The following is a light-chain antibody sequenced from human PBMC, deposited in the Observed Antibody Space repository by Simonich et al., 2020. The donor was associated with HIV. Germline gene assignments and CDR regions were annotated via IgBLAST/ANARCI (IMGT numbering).Light chain of an antibody. Sequence: QSALTQPASVSGSPGQSITISCTGTSSAVGGYTFVSWFQHHPGKAPTLMISEVSKRPSGVADRCSGAKAGNTASLTISGLHAEDESDYYCCSYAGSYTWVFGGGTKLTVL. V-gene: IGLV2-11*01. CDR1: SSAVGGYTF. J-gene: IGLJ3*02. CDR2: EVS. CDR3: CSYAGSYTWV.